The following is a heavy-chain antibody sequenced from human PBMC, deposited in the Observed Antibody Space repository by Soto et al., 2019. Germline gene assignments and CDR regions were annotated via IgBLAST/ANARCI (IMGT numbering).Heavy chain of an antibody. D-gene: IGHD1-26*01. CDR2: ISSSGSTI. CDR3: ARDRGAGAFDI. V-gene: IGHV3-11*01. CDR1: GFTFSDYY. J-gene: IGHJ3*02. Sequence: GESLKISCAASGFTFSDYYMSWIRQAPGKGLEWVSYISSSGSTIYYADSVKGRFTISRDNAKNSLYLQMNSLRAEDTAVYYCARDRGAGAFDIWGQGTMVTVS.